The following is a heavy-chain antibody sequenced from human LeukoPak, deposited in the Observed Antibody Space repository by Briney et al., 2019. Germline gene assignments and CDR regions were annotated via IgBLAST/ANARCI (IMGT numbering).Heavy chain of an antibody. Sequence: GGSPRLSCAASGFTFSSYAMHWVRQAPGKGLEWVAVISYDGSNKYYADSVKGRFTISRDNSKNTLYLQMNSLRAEDTAVYYCAREPVRGVILTFDYWGQGTLVTVSS. J-gene: IGHJ4*02. D-gene: IGHD3-10*01. CDR2: ISYDGSNK. CDR3: AREPVRGVILTFDY. V-gene: IGHV3-30*04. CDR1: GFTFSSYA.